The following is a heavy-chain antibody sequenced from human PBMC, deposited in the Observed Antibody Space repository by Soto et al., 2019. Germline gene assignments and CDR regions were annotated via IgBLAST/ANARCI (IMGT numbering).Heavy chain of an antibody. D-gene: IGHD6-13*01. Sequence: PSETLSLTCTVSGGSTSSSNWWSWVRQPPGKGLEWIGEIYHSGSTNYNPSLKSRVTISVDKSENQYSLKMRSVTAADTAVYYCARSPSSSWYGGGAFDIWGQGTMVTVSS. CDR1: GGSTSSSNW. CDR2: IYHSGST. V-gene: IGHV4-4*02. J-gene: IGHJ3*02. CDR3: ARSPSSSWYGGGAFDI.